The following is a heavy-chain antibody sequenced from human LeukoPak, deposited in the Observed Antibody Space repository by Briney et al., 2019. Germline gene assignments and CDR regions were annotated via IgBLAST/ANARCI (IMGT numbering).Heavy chain of an antibody. CDR1: GGSISSSSYY. CDR2: IYYSGST. D-gene: IGHD6-6*01. V-gene: IGHV4-39*07. Sequence: PSETLSLTCTVSGGSISSSSYYWGWIRQPPGKGLEWIGSIYYSGSTYYNPSLKSRVTISVDTSKNQFSLKLSSVTAADTAVYYCAREIIQGVAARPFDYWGQGTLVTVSS. CDR3: AREIIQGVAARPFDY. J-gene: IGHJ4*02.